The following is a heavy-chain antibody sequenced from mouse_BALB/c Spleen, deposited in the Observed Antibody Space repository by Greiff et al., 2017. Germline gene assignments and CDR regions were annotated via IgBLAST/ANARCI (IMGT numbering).Heavy chain of an antibody. J-gene: IGHJ3*01. V-gene: IGHV1-80*01. CDR2: IYPGDGDT. CDR1: GYAFSSYW. CDR3: AREYGNGFAY. D-gene: IGHD2-10*02. Sequence: VQLQESGAELVRPGSSVKISCKASGYAFSSYWMNWVKQRPGQGLVWIGQIYPGDGDTNYNGKFKGKATLTADKSSSTAYMQLSSLTSEDSAVYFCAREYGNGFAYWGQGTLVTVSA.